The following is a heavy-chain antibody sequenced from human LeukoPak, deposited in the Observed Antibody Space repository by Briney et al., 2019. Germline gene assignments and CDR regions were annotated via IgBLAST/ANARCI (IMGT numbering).Heavy chain of an antibody. Sequence: ASVKVSCKVSGDTLTALALHWVCQAPGKGFEWIGGFDSEEYDTVYAQKFQGRVTMTEDTSTDTAYMELSSLYFEDTAVYYCATLEPEPGDFGGLAYWGQGTLVTVSS. J-gene: IGHJ4*02. V-gene: IGHV1-24*01. CDR2: FDSEEYDT. CDR1: GDTLTALA. D-gene: IGHD4-17*01. CDR3: ATLEPEPGDFGGLAY.